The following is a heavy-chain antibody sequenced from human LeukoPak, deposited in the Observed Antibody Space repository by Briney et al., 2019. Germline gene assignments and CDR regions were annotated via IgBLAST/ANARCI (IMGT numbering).Heavy chain of an antibody. D-gene: IGHD6-13*01. CDR3: ATDRDSSSWYWGY. CDR2: INPNSGGT. CDR1: GYTLTGYF. J-gene: IGHJ4*02. V-gene: IGHV1-2*02. Sequence: ASVKVSCKASGYTLTGYFMHWVRQAPGQGLEWMGWINPNSGGTNYAQKFQGRVTMTEDTSTDTAYMELSSLRSEDTAVYYCATDRDSSSWYWGYWGQGTLVTVSS.